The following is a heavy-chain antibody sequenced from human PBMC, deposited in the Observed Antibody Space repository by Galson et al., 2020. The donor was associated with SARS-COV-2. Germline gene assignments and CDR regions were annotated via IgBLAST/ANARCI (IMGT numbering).Heavy chain of an antibody. CDR3: ARDKQWLPYYFDY. J-gene: IGHJ4*02. D-gene: IGHD6-19*01. CDR1: GFTFSSYS. Sequence: GGSLRLSCAASGFTFSSYSMNWVRQAPGTGLEWVSSISSSSSYIYYADSVKGRFTSSRDNAKNSLYLQMNSLRAEDTAVYYCARDKQWLPYYFDYWGQGTLVTVSS. CDR2: ISSSSSYI. V-gene: IGHV3-21*01.